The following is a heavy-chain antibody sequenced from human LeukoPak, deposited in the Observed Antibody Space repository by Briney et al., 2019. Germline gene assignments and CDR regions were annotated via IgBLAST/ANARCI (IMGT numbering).Heavy chain of an antibody. CDR2: VHKSGST. CDR3: AKEIVGAPTPGAY. CDR1: TDSITSNW. V-gene: IGHV4-4*02. Sequence: PSETLSLTCAVSTDSITSNWWSCVPQPPGEGLEWSGEVHKSGSTNSYPSPQSLVTISIDKSKNQIALERTALSALRTAVYYCAKEIVGAPTPGAYWGQGILVTVSS. J-gene: IGHJ4*02. D-gene: IGHD1-26*01.